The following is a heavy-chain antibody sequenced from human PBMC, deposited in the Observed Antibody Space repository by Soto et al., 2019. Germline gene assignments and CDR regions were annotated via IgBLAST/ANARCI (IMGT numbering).Heavy chain of an antibody. CDR3: VKRGGPGDF. J-gene: IGHJ4*02. D-gene: IGHD2-15*01. V-gene: IGHV3-23*01. Sequence: EVQLLESGGGLVQPGGSLRLSCAASGFTFSSYAMSWVRQAPGKGLEWVSVISGSGGSTDYADSVKGRFTISRDNSKNTLYLQMNSLRAEDTAAYYCVKRGGPGDFWGQGTLVTVSS. CDR2: ISGSGGST. CDR1: GFTFSSYA.